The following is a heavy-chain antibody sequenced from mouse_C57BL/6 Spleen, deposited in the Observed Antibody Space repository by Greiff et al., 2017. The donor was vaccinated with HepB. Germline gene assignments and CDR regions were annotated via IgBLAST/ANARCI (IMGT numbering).Heavy chain of an antibody. V-gene: IGHV14-1*01. CDR2: IDPEDGDT. CDR3: TTDYYSNPFAY. D-gene: IGHD2-5*01. J-gene: IGHJ3*01. CDR1: GFNIKDYY. Sequence: EVQLQQSGAELVRPGASVKLSCTASGFNIKDYYMHWVKQRPEQGLEWIGRIDPEDGDTEYAPKFQGKATMTADTSSNTAYLQLSSLTSEDTAVYYCTTDYYSNPFAYWGQGTLVTVSA.